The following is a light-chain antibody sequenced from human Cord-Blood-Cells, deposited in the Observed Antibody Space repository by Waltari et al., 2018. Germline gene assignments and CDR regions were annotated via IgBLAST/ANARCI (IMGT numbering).Light chain of an antibody. V-gene: IGLV2-23*01. Sequence: QSALTQPASVSGSPGQSITISCTGTSSDVGSYNLVSWYQQHPGKAPKLMIYEGSKRPSGVSNRCSGSKSGNTASLTISGLQAEDEADYCCCSYAGSSTWVFGGGTKLTVL. J-gene: IGLJ3*02. CDR1: SSDVGSYNL. CDR3: CSYAGSSTWV. CDR2: EGS.